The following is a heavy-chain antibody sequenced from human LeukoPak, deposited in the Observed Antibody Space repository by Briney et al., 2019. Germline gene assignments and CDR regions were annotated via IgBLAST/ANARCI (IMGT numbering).Heavy chain of an antibody. J-gene: IGHJ1*01. CDR1: GFTFSSYA. D-gene: IGHD1-26*01. CDR3: AKEPDGYSGSLSSFSAH. CDR2: ISGSGGIT. Sequence: PGGSLRLSCAASGFTFSSYAMSWLRQAPGEGLEWVSAISGSGGITYDASSVKGRFTKSRDNDKNTLYLKMNSLRAEDTAVYYCAKEPDGYSGSLSSFSAHWGQATLVTVSS. V-gene: IGHV3-23*01.